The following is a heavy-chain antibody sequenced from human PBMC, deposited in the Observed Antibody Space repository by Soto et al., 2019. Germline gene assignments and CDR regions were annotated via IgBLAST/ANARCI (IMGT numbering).Heavy chain of an antibody. Sequence: PVGSLRLSCAASGFTFSSYGMHCVRQAPGKGLEWVAVISYDGTNNYYTESVKGRFTISRDNSKNTLFLQMNSLRAEDTAVYFCAKGDCSGGSCYFSAFDIWGQGTMVTVSS. CDR3: AKGDCSGGSCYFSAFDI. V-gene: IGHV3-30*18. CDR1: GFTFSSYG. CDR2: ISYDGTNN. D-gene: IGHD2-15*01. J-gene: IGHJ3*02.